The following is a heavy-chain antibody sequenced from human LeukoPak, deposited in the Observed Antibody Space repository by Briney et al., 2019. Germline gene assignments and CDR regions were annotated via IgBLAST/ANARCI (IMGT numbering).Heavy chain of an antibody. CDR1: GYTFTGYY. V-gene: IGHV1-2*02. CDR3: ARDNSSSWYSTEYYYYYMDV. D-gene: IGHD6-13*01. Sequence: ASVKVSCKASGYTFTGYYMHWVRQAPGLGLEWMGWINPNSGGTNYAQKFQGRVTMTRDTSISTAYMELSRLRSDDTAVYYCARDNSSSWYSTEYYYYYMDVWGKGTTVTVSS. J-gene: IGHJ6*03. CDR2: INPNSGGT.